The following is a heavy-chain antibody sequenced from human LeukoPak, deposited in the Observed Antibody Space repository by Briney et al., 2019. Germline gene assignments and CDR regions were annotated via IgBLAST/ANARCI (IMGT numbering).Heavy chain of an antibody. CDR1: EFSVGSNY. J-gene: IGHJ4*02. CDR3: AKDPRDHSYGWSWRYFDY. V-gene: IGHV3-53*01. D-gene: IGHD5-18*01. CDR2: IYSGGST. Sequence: GGSLRLSCAASEFSVGSNYMTWVRQAPGKGLEWVSLIYSGGSTYYADSVKGRFTISRDSSKNTLYHQMNSLRAGDAAVYYCAKDPRDHSYGWSWRYFDYWGQGTLVTVSS.